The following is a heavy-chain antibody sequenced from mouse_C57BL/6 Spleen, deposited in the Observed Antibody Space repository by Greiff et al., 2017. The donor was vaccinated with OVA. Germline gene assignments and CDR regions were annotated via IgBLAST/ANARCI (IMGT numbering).Heavy chain of an antibody. J-gene: IGHJ2*01. Sequence: QVQLQQSGPELVKPGASVKISCKASGYAFSSSWMNWVKQRPGKGLEWIGRIYPGDGDTNYNGKFKGKATLTADKSSSTAYMQLSSLTSEDSAVYFCAHITGTRSYWGQGTTLTVSS. V-gene: IGHV1-82*01. CDR2: IYPGDGDT. CDR3: AHITGTRSY. CDR1: GYAFSSSW. D-gene: IGHD4-1*01.